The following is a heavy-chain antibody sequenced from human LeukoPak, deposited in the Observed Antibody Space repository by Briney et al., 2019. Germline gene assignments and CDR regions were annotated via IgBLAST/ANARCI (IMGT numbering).Heavy chain of an antibody. V-gene: IGHV4-4*07. CDR3: ARGPYYYDNTDTDAFDL. CDR1: GGSFRSYH. Sequence: SETLSLTCTVSGGSFRSYHWSWIRQPAGKGLQWIGRIYTNGDTNYDSSLESRVTMSVDTSKNQFSLEVTSVTAADTAVYYCARGPYYYDNTDTDAFDLWGQGKMVTVSS. D-gene: IGHD3-22*01. CDR2: IYTNGDT. J-gene: IGHJ3*01.